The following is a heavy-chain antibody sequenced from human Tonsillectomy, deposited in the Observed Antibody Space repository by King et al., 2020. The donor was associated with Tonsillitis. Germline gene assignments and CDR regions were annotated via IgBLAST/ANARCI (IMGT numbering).Heavy chain of an antibody. V-gene: IGHV3-74*01. J-gene: IGHJ6*02. CDR3: ARWHHDGIYV. CDR1: GFTFSNYF. D-gene: IGHD1-14*01. Sequence: VQLVESGGGLVQPGGSLRLSCAASGFTFSNYFMHWVRQATGKGLVWVSRINSEGSSTSYADSVKGRFTISRDNAKNTLFLQMNSLRAEDTAVYYCARWHHDGIYVWGPGTTVPVPS. CDR2: INSEGSST.